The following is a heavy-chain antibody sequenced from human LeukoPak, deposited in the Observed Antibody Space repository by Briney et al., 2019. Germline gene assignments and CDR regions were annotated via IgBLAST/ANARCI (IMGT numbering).Heavy chain of an antibody. CDR1: GFTFSSYA. CDR2: ISYDGSNK. CDR3: ARDPGVQDY. V-gene: IGHV3-30-3*01. J-gene: IGHJ4*02. D-gene: IGHD3-10*01. Sequence: GRSLRLSCAASGFTFSSYAMHWVRQAPGKGLDWVAVISYDGSNKYYADSVKGRFTISRDNSKNTLYMQMNSLRAEDTAVYYCARDPGVQDYWGQGTLVTVSS.